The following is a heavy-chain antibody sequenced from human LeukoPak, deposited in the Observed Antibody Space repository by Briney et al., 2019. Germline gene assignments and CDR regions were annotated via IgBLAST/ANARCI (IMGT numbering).Heavy chain of an antibody. CDR2: IYTSGST. D-gene: IGHD3-10*01. CDR1: GGSISSYY. J-gene: IGHJ6*04. CDR3: ARETSMVRGISAPDV. V-gene: IGHV4-4*07. Sequence: SETLSLTCTVSGGSISSYYWSWIRQPAGKGLEWIGRIYTSGSTNYNPSLKSRVTMSVDTSKNQFSLKLSSVTAADTAVYYCARETSMVRGISAPDVWGKGTTVTISS.